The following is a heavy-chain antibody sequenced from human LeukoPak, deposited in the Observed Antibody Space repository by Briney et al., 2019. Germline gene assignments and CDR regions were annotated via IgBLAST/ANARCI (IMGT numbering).Heavy chain of an antibody. CDR3: ARDSITMVRGTGYYFDY. Sequence: SETLSLTCTVSGYSISSGYYWGWIRQPPGKGLEWIGSIYQSGSTYYNPSLKSRVTISVETSKNQFSLKLSSVTAADTAVYYCARDSITMVRGTGYYFDYWGQGTLVTVSS. V-gene: IGHV4-38-2*02. D-gene: IGHD3-10*01. CDR1: GYSISSGYY. CDR2: IYQSGST. J-gene: IGHJ4*02.